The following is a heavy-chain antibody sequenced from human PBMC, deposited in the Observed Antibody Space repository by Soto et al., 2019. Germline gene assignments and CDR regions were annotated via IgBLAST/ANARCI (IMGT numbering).Heavy chain of an antibody. CDR1: GGTXISYA. J-gene: IGHJ4*02. Sequence: SXKVSFKASGGTXISYAIGLVRQAPGQGLEWMGGIIPIFGTANYAQKFQGRVTITADKSTSTAYMELSSLRYEDTAVYYCARGVAGFDYWGQGTLGTVSS. D-gene: IGHD6-19*01. CDR3: ARGVAGFDY. CDR2: IIPIFGTA. V-gene: IGHV1-69*06.